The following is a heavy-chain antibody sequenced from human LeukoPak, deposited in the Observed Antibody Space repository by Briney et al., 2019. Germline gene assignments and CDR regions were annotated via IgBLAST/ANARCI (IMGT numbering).Heavy chain of an antibody. CDR3: ARRINAGAFDI. J-gene: IGHJ3*02. CDR2: SYECGST. Sequence: SLSLTRTLSLVPARRFSCAWICQTPGGGLENIAYSYECGSTNYLSSFKGRVTLFTDTSKSQFSLKLTSVTVADTGVYYCARRINAGAFDIWGQGTMVTVSS. CDR1: LVPARRFS. D-gene: IGHD1-14*01. V-gene: IGHV4-59*02.